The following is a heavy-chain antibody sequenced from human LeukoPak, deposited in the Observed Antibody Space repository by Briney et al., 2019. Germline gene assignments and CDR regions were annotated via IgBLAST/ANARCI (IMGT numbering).Heavy chain of an antibody. Sequence: SLKLSCKASGGTLSSYAISWVRQAPGHGVEWMGGIIPIFGTANYAQKFQGRVTITADESTSTAYMELSSLRSEDTAVYYCASSGYSSSWYYFDYWGQGALVTVSS. CDR1: GGTLSSYA. V-gene: IGHV1-69*13. J-gene: IGHJ4*02. D-gene: IGHD6-13*01. CDR3: ASSGYSSSWYYFDY. CDR2: IIPIFGTA.